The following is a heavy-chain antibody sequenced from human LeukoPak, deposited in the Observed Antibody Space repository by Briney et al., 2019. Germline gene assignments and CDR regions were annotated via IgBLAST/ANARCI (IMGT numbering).Heavy chain of an antibody. CDR3: ARGVSYYYDSSGYY. CDR2: MNTNSGNT. Sequence: ASVKLSCKASGYTFTSYDIHWVRQATGQGLEWMGWMNTNSGNTGYAQKFQGRVTITRNTSISTAYMELSSLRSEDTAVYYCARGVSYYYDSSGYYWGQGTLVTVSS. J-gene: IGHJ4*02. D-gene: IGHD3-22*01. V-gene: IGHV1-8*01. CDR1: GYTFTSYD.